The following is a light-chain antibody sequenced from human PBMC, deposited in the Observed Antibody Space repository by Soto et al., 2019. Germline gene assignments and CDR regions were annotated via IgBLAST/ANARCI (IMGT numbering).Light chain of an antibody. V-gene: IGKV1-5*03. Sequence: LQMTQSPSTLSASVGDTLTITCRASQSISTWLAWYQQKSGKAPKLLMNKESRLESGVPSRFSATGSGTDFTLTISCLQSEDFATYCCQQYYSYPRPFGHGTKVDNK. CDR3: QQYYSYPRP. CDR2: KES. CDR1: QSISTW. J-gene: IGKJ1*01.